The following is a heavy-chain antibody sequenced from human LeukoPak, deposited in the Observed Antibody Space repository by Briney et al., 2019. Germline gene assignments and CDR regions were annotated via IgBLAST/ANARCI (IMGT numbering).Heavy chain of an antibody. CDR2: INWNGGST. D-gene: IGHD3-16*02. J-gene: IGHJ4*02. CDR1: GFTFDDYG. V-gene: IGHV3-20*04. Sequence: GGSLRLSCAASGFTFDDYGMSWVRQAPGKGLEWGSGINWNGGSTVYGDSVKGRFTISRDNAKNSLYLQMNSLRAEDTALYYCARAPMITFGGVIVSPPYYFDYWGQGTLVTVSS. CDR3: ARAPMITFGGVIVSPPYYFDY.